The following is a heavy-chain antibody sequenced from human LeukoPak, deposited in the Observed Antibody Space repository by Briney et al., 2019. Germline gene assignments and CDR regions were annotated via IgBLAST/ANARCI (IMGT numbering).Heavy chain of an antibody. V-gene: IGHV3-21*06. J-gene: IGHJ4*02. CDR1: GFTFSSYS. CDR3: ARGFIVVVTAPDF. Sequence: GGSLRLSCRASGFTFSSYSMNWVRKAPGQGLEGVSSMSGSGNNIYYADSVKGRFTISRDNAKNSLYLQMNSLRAEDTAVYYCARGFIVVVTAPDFWGQGILVTVSS. D-gene: IGHD2-21*02. CDR2: MSGSGNNI.